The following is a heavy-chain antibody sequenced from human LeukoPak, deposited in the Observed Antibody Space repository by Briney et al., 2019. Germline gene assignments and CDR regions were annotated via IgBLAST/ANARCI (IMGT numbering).Heavy chain of an antibody. D-gene: IGHD3-10*02. CDR1: GFTFSSYE. J-gene: IGHJ6*04. V-gene: IGHV3-48*03. CDR2: ISSSGSTI. Sequence: GGSLRLSCAASGFTFSSYEMNWVRQAPGKGLEWDSYISSSGSTIYYADSVKGRFTISRDNAKNSLYLQMNSLRAEDTAVYYCAELGITMIGGVRGKGTTVTISS. CDR3: AELGITMIGGV.